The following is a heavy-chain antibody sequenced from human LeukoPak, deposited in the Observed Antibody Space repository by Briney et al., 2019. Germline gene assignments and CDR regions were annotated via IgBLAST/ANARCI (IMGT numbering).Heavy chain of an antibody. J-gene: IGHJ5*01. CDR3: ARLIENWFES. CDR1: GYSVWSDSY. CDR2: IHNSGFN. D-gene: IGHD3-22*01. V-gene: IGHV4-38-2*01. Sequence: SETLSLTCEVSGYSVWSDSYWGWVRQPPGKGLEWIGIIHNSGFNNYNPSLKSRVTISVDASKNQVALKLTSVPAADAAVYYCARLIENWFESCDLGTLVTVSS.